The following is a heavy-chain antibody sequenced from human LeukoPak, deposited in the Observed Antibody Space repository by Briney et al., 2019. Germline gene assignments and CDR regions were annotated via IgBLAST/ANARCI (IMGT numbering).Heavy chain of an antibody. J-gene: IGHJ4*02. Sequence: ASVKVSCKASGYTFTGYYIHWVRQAPGQGLEWMGWVNSNSGGTNYAQKFQGRVTLTRDTSISTAYMDLSRLRSDDTAVYYCARLPLTSSTWGYYLDNWGQGTLVTVSS. V-gene: IGHV1-2*02. CDR1: GYTFTGYY. D-gene: IGHD6-13*01. CDR2: VNSNSGGT. CDR3: ARLPLTSSTWGYYLDN.